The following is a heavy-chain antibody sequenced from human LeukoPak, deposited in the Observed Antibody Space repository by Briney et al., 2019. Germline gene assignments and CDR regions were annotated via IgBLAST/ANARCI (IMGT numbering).Heavy chain of an antibody. D-gene: IGHD5-18*01. J-gene: IGHJ6*03. CDR3: ARDIQVKTHLWFGMDV. V-gene: IGHV3-48*01. CDR2: SSNSRSTK. Sequence: RPGGSLRLSCATSGFTFSIYSMNWVRQAPGKGLEWVSFSSNSRSTKYYADSVKGRFTISSDNAKNSLYLQMNSLRAEDTAVYYCARDIQVKTHLWFGMDVWGKGTTVTVSS. CDR1: GFTFSIYS.